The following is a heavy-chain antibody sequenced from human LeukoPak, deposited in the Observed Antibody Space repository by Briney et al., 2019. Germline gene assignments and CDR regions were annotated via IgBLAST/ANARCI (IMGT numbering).Heavy chain of an antibody. J-gene: IGHJ1*01. D-gene: IGHD3-22*01. CDR2: IYYSGST. CDR1: GGSISSSSYY. CDR3: ARQHNYYDSSGYSEYFQH. V-gene: IGHV4-39*01. Sequence: SETLSHTCTVSGGSISSSSYYWGWIRQPPGKGLEWIGSIYYSGSTYYNPSLKSRVSISVDTSKNQFSLKLSSVTAADTAVYYCARQHNYYDSSGYSEYFQHWGQGTLVTVSS.